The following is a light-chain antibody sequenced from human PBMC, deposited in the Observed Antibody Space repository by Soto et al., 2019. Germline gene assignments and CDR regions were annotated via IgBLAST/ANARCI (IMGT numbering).Light chain of an antibody. V-gene: IGKV3-11*01. CDR1: QSVDNH. CDR3: QQRSYRPLP. Sequence: GWTQYKDTLSLSPGERATLSCRASQSVDNHLAWYQQKPGQAPRLLIYDASNRATDIPPRFSGSGSGSDFTLTISSLEPEDFVRYCSQQRSYRPLPSGQ. CDR2: DAS. J-gene: IGKJ1*01.